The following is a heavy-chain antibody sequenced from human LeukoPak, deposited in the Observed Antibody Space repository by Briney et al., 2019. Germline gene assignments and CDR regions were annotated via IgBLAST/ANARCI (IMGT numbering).Heavy chain of an antibody. V-gene: IGHV3-23*01. D-gene: IGHD5-18*01. J-gene: IGHJ4*02. CDR3: GKTTVGYSSGQKPAWPVDF. CDR1: GFTFGSHA. CDR2: IFGSGGSP. Sequence: PGGSLRLSCEASGFTFGSHAMYWVRQAPGKGLEWVAGIFGSGGSPHYADSVKGRFTISRDNSRHTVYLQINSLRDDDTAVYYCGKTTVGYSSGQKPAWPVDFWGQGTLVTVSS.